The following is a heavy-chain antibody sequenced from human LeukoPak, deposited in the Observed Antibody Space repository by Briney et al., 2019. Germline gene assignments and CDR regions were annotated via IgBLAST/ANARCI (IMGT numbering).Heavy chain of an antibody. D-gene: IGHD5-18*01. CDR2: ISASGGST. J-gene: IGHJ4*02. V-gene: IGHV3-23*01. CDR3: AIVDSGYIYGSVDY. CDR1: GFTFSSYA. Sequence: SGGSLRLSCAASGFTFSSYAMSWIRQAPGKGLEWVSAISASGGSTNYADSVKGRFTISRDNSKNTLYLQMNSLRAEDTAVYYCAIVDSGYIYGSVDYWGQGTLVTVSS.